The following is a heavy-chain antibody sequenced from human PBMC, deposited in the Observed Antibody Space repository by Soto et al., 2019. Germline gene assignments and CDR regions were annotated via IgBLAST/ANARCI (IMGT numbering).Heavy chain of an antibody. D-gene: IGHD3-22*01. CDR3: ARDRGPSSGYYPYWFDP. J-gene: IGHJ5*02. CDR1: GGTFSSYA. V-gene: IGHV1-69*12. CDR2: IIPIFGTA. Sequence: QVQLVQSGAEVKKPGSSVKVSCKASGGTFSSYAITWVRQAPGQGLEVIGGIIPIFGTANYAQKFQGRVTITADESTSTAYMELSSLRSEDTAVYYCARDRGPSSGYYPYWFDPWGQGTLVTVSS.